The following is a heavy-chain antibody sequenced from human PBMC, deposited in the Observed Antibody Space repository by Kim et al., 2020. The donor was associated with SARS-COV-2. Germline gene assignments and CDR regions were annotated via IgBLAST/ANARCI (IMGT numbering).Heavy chain of an antibody. J-gene: IGHJ4*02. CDR1: GFTFSSYG. CDR2: IWYDGSNK. V-gene: IGHV3-33*06. CDR3: AKLAPAASYDSSGYYVGPTDY. D-gene: IGHD3-22*01. Sequence: GGSLRLSCAASGFTFSSYGMHWVRQAPGKGLEWVAVIWYDGSNKYYADSVKGRFTISRDNSKNTLYLQMNSLRAEDTAVYYCAKLAPAASYDSSGYYVGPTDYWGQGTLVTVSS.